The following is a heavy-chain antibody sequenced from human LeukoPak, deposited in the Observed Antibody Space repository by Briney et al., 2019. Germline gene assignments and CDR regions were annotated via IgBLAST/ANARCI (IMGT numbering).Heavy chain of an antibody. CDR2: ISSSSSYI. CDR1: GFTFSSYS. V-gene: IGHV3-21*01. CDR3: ARDPYCGGDCYSYWYFDL. D-gene: IGHD2-21*02. J-gene: IGHJ2*01. Sequence: GGSLRLSCAASGFTFSSYSMNWVRQAPGKGLEWVSSISSSSSYIYYADSVKGRFTISRDNAKTSLYLQMNSLRAEDSAVYYCARDPYCGGDCYSYWYFDLWGRGTLVTVSS.